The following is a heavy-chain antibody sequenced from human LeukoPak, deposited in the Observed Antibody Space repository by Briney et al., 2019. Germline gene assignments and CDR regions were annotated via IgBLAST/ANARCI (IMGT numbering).Heavy chain of an antibody. D-gene: IGHD3-3*01. CDR2: ISAYNGNT. CDR3: ARGSSNYDFWSGYLWYFDY. CDR1: GYTFTSYS. Sequence: AASVKVSCKASGYTFTSYSISWVRQAPGQGLEWMGWISAYNGNTNYAQKLQGRVTMTTDTSTSTAYMELRSLGSDDTAVYYCARGSSNYDFWSGYLWYFDYWGQGTLVTVSS. J-gene: IGHJ4*02. V-gene: IGHV1-18*01.